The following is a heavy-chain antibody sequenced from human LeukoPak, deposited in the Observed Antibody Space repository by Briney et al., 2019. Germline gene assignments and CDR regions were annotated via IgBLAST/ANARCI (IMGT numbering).Heavy chain of an antibody. J-gene: IGHJ4*02. D-gene: IGHD4-17*01. CDR2: ITGSSSNI. CDR1: GFTLTSYS. CDR3: AIPFTCGDQGGY. Sequence: GGSLRLSRTASGFTLTSYSMKWVPQAPRQGLEWVLYITGSSSNIQYADSVKGRFTISRDNARNSLYLKMNSLTDEDTAVYYCAIPFTCGDQGGYWGQGTLVTVSS. V-gene: IGHV3-48*02.